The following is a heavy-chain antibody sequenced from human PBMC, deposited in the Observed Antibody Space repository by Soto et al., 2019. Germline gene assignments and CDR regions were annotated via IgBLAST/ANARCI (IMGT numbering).Heavy chain of an antibody. CDR1: GFTFSNYW. CDR3: ARGAFGAYYRGS. Sequence: EVQLVESGGGLVQPGGSLRLSCVASGFTFSNYWIHWVRQAPGEGLVWVSRIKGDVITTNYADSVKGRFTISRDNAKNTVFLRMNRLRAEDPPVYYWARGAFGAYYRGSWGRGTLVIVS. D-gene: IGHD1-26*01. J-gene: IGHJ4*02. V-gene: IGHV3-74*01. CDR2: IKGDVITT.